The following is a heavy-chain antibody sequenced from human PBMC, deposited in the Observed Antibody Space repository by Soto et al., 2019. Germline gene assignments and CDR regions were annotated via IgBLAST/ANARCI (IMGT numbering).Heavy chain of an antibody. CDR1: GYTFTSYD. CDR2: ISAYNGNT. D-gene: IGHD6-13*01. Sequence: ASVKVSCKASGYTFTSYDISWVRQAPGQGLEWMGWISAYNGNTNYAQKLQGRATMTTDTSTSTAYLELTSLRSDDTAVYYCATALLAAAGTWIQYHYYFYYGMDVWGQGTTVTVSS. CDR3: ATALLAAAGTWIQYHYYFYYGMDV. J-gene: IGHJ6*02. V-gene: IGHV1-18*01.